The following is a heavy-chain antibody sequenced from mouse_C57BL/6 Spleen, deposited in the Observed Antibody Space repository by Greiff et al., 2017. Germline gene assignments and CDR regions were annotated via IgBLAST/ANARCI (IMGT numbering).Heavy chain of an antibody. J-gene: IGHJ4*01. CDR3: ARHEEEWQLRLRAMDY. V-gene: IGHV1-62-2*01. Sequence: QVQLQQSGAELVKPGASVKLSCKASGYTFTEYTIHWVKQRSGQGLEWIGWFYPGSRSIKYNEKFKDKATLTADKSSSTVYMELSRLTSEDSAVYFCARHEEEWQLRLRAMDYWGQGTSVTVSS. D-gene: IGHD3-2*02. CDR1: GYTFTEYT. CDR2: FYPGSRSI.